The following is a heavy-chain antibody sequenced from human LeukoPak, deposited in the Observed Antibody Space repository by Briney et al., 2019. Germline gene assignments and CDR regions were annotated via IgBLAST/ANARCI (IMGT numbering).Heavy chain of an antibody. CDR3: AIQRYSSSWYQASQGYYFDY. CDR1: GGSISSSSYY. CDR2: IYYSGST. V-gene: IGHV4-39*07. Sequence: PSETLSLTCTVSGGSISSSSYYWGWIRQPPGKGLEWIGSIYYSGSTYYNPSLKSRVTISVDTSKNQFSLKLSSVTAADTAVYYCAIQRYSSSWYQASQGYYFDYWGQGTLVTVSS. J-gene: IGHJ4*02. D-gene: IGHD6-13*01.